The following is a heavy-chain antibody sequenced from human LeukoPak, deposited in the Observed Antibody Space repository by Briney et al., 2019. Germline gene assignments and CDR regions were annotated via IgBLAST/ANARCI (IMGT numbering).Heavy chain of an antibody. CDR1: GYTFTDYY. J-gene: IGHJ3*02. Sequence: GASVTVSCKTSGYTFTDYYFHWVRQAPGQGLEWMGWINPNTGGRGYAQKFQGRVTMTRDTSISAAYMELSSLRSDDTAVYYCARGALGYGADLFDIWGQGTMVTVSS. D-gene: IGHD4-17*01. CDR3: ARGALGYGADLFDI. V-gene: IGHV1-2*02. CDR2: INPNTGGR.